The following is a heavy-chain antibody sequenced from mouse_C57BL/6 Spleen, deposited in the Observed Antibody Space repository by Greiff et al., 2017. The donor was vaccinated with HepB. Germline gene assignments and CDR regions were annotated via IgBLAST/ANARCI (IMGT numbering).Heavy chain of an antibody. V-gene: IGHV5-16*01. CDR3: ARDGDSDYAMDY. Sequence: EVQLVESEGGLVQPGSSMKLSCTASGFTFSDYYMAWVRQVPEKGLEWVANINYDGSSTYYLDSLKSRFIISRDNAKNILYLQMSSLKSEDTATYYCARDGDSDYAMDYWGQGTSVTVSS. CDR1: GFTFSDYY. CDR2: INYDGSST. J-gene: IGHJ4*01. D-gene: IGHD2-12*01.